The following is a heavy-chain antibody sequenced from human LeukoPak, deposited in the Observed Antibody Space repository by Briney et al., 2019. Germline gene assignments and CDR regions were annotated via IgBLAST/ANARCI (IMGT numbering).Heavy chain of an antibody. D-gene: IGHD6-19*01. V-gene: IGHV1-8*01. CDR1: GYTFTSYD. Sequence: ASVKVSCKASGYTFTSYDINWVRQATGQGLEWMGWMNPNSGNTGYAQKFQGRVTMTRNTSISTAYMELSSLRSEDTAVYYCARGGSGWLRMMVYYFDYWGQGTLVTVSS. J-gene: IGHJ4*02. CDR3: ARGGSGWLRMMVYYFDY. CDR2: MNPNSGNT.